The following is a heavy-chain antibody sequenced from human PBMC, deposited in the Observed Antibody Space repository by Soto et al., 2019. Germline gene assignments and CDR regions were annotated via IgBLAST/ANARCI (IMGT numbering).Heavy chain of an antibody. CDR3: ARHFSVAHFDY. Sequence: SETLSLTCTVSGDSIISNSYFWAWNRQPPGKGLEWIGSIYYSGSTYHNPSLKSRVTISVDRSNNQFSLKLTSVTAADTAVYYCARHFSVAHFDYWGQGALVTVSS. V-gene: IGHV4-39*01. CDR2: IYYSGST. J-gene: IGHJ4*02. CDR1: GDSIISNSYF.